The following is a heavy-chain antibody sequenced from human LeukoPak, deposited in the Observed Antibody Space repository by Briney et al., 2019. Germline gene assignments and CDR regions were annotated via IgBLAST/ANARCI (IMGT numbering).Heavy chain of an antibody. Sequence: PGGSLRLSCAASGFSFSTYAMHWVRQAPGMGPEWVAVVSHDGSTKYYTDSVRGRFTTSRDNSKNTFFLQLNGLRTGDTAVYYCTRAIMGTENLDYWGQGTLVTVSS. J-gene: IGHJ4*02. CDR3: TRAIMGTENLDY. V-gene: IGHV3-30*10. D-gene: IGHD5-18*01. CDR2: VSHDGSTK. CDR1: GFSFSTYA.